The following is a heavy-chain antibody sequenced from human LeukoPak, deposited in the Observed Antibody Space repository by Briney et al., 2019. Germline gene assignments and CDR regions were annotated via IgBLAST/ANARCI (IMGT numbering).Heavy chain of an antibody. V-gene: IGHV1-69*05. CDR3: ARAHDSSGYYYVGYFQH. Sequence: ASVKVSCKASGGTFSSYAISWVRQAPGQGLEWMGRIIPIFGTANYAQKFQGRVTITTDESTSTAYMELSSLRSEDTAVYYCARAHDSSGYYYVGYFQHWRQGTLVTVSS. CDR2: IIPIFGTA. D-gene: IGHD3-22*01. CDR1: GGTFSSYA. J-gene: IGHJ1*01.